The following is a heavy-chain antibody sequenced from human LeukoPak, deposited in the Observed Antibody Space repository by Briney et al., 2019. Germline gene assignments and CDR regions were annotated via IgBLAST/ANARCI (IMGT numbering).Heavy chain of an antibody. V-gene: IGHV5-51*01. D-gene: IGHD3-22*01. CDR3: ARPFYYDSSGYPPGEDY. CDR1: GYSFTSYW. J-gene: IGHJ4*02. Sequence: GESLKISGKGSGYSFTSYWIGWVRQMPGKGLEWMGIIYPGDSDTRYSPSFQGQVTISADKSISTAYLQWSSLKASDTAMYYCARPFYYDSSGYPPGEDYWGQGTLVTVSS. CDR2: IYPGDSDT.